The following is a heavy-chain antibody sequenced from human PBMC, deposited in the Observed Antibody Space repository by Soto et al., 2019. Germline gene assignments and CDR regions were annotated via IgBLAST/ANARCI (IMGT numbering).Heavy chain of an antibody. CDR1: GFTFDTYW. V-gene: IGHV3-74*01. Sequence: PGGSLRLSCAASGFTFDTYWMNWVRQAPGKGLVWLSGIKSDGTIRSYADSVKGRFTISRGNARNTLSLQMNGLRADDTAVFYCARASQLTTVTTFDFWGQGALVTVSS. J-gene: IGHJ4*02. D-gene: IGHD4-4*01. CDR2: IKSDGTIR. CDR3: ARASQLTTVTTFDF.